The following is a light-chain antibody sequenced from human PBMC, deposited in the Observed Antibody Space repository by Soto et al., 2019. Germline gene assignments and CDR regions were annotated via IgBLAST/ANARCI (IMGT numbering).Light chain of an antibody. CDR3: QQYNSYSWT. Sequence: DIPMTQSPSTLPASVGDRVTITCRASQSISAWLAWYQQKPGKAPKLLIYDASSLESGVPSRFSASGSGTEFTITISSLQPDGFATYYCQQYNSYSWTFGQGTKVEI. CDR2: DAS. V-gene: IGKV1-5*01. J-gene: IGKJ1*01. CDR1: QSISAW.